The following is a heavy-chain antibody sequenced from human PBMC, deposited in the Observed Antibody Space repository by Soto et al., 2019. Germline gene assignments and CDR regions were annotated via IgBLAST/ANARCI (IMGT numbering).Heavy chain of an antibody. CDR2: ISGSGGST. Sequence: EVQLSESGGGLVQPGGSLRLSCAASGFTFSSYALSWVRQAPGKGLEWVSIISGSGGSTFYTDSVKGRCTISRDNSKNTLYLQMNNLRAEDTAVYYCAKHFDNGCPDYWGQGTLVTVSS. V-gene: IGHV3-23*01. J-gene: IGHJ4*02. D-gene: IGHD6-19*01. CDR3: AKHFDNGCPDY. CDR1: GFTFSSYA.